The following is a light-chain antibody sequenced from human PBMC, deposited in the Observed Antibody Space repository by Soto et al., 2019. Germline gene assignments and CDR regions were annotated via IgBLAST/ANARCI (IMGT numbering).Light chain of an antibody. V-gene: IGLV2-14*01. Sequence: QSVLTQPASVSGSPGQSIIISCTGTSSDIGGYNYVSWYQQHPGKAPKLMISEVSNRPSGVSNRFSGSKSGNTASLTISGLQPEDEADYYCSSYTTSTTLVFGGGTKLTVL. CDR3: SSYTTSTTLV. J-gene: IGLJ2*01. CDR1: SSDIGGYNY. CDR2: EVS.